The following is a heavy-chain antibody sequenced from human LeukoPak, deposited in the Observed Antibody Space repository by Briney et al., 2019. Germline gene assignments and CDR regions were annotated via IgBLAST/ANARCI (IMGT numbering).Heavy chain of an antibody. CDR1: GASISSPNYY. CDR2: TYSTGST. J-gene: IGHJ3*01. V-gene: IGHV4-39*01. CDR3: ARGWNAADAFDV. D-gene: IGHD1-1*01. Sequence: SETLSLTCSVSGASISSPNYYWGWIRQSPGKGLEWIANTYSTGSTYYNPSLRSRVSISMDTSSNQFFLRLYSVTAADTAVFYCARGWNAADAFDVWGQGTMVPVSS.